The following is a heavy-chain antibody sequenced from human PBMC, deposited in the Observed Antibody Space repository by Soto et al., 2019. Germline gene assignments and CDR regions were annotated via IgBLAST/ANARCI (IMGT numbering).Heavy chain of an antibody. V-gene: IGHV3-21*01. J-gene: IGHJ5*02. CDR1: GFTFNTYD. Sequence: EVQLVESGGGLVKPGGSLRLSCAASGFTFNTYDMNWVRQAPGKGLEWVSSITTSSAYIYYADSLKGRITITRDNAKNDPSLQINRLRAKNTAVYYCVRSGTARLLRHSWFDTWGQGTLVTVSS. CDR2: ITTSSAYI. D-gene: IGHD2-21*01. CDR3: VRSGTARLLRHSWFDT.